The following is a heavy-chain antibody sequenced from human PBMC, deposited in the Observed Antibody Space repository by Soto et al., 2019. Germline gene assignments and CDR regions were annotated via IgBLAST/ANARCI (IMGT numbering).Heavy chain of an antibody. Sequence: QVQLVQSGAEVKKPGSSVKVSCKASGGTFRSYAISWVRQAPGQGLEWMGGIIPIFGTANYAQNLQGRVTITADESTSTAYMELSSLRSADTAVYYCSRRAAAGHNWFDPWGQGTLVTVSS. CDR3: SRRAAAGHNWFDP. J-gene: IGHJ5*02. D-gene: IGHD6-13*01. CDR2: IIPIFGTA. V-gene: IGHV1-69*01. CDR1: GGTFRSYA.